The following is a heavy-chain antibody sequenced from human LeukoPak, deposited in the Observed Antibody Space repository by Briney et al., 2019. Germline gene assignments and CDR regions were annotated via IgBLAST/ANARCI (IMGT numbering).Heavy chain of an antibody. J-gene: IGHJ4*02. CDR1: GFTFSMYW. V-gene: IGHV3-7*01. CDR3: ARDHGVKNDQIL. CDR2: IKQDESEI. Sequence: GGSLRLSCVASGFTFSMYWMGWVRRAPGKGLEWVANIKQDESEIYYVESVKGRFTISRDNAKNSLYLQMNSLRAEDTAVYYCARDHGVKNDQILWGQGTLVTVSS. D-gene: IGHD1-1*01.